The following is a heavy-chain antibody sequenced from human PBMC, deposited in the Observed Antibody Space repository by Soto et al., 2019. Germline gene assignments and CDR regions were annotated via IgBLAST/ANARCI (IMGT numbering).Heavy chain of an antibody. CDR2: IYYSGST. CDR3: EGQYSYGSYGIDV. V-gene: IGHV4-59*08. D-gene: IGHD5-18*01. J-gene: IGHJ6*02. Sequence: SETLSLTCTVSGGSISSYYWSWIRLPPLKGMEWIGYIYYSGSTNYNPSLKRRITISVDTSKNQFTLKLSSVTAAAAAVYYCEGQYSYGSYGIDVWRQGTRVPVTS. CDR1: GGSISSYY.